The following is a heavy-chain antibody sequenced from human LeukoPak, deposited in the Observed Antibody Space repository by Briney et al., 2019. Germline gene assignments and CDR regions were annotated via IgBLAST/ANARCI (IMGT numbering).Heavy chain of an antibody. CDR2: ISDSGGSA. V-gene: IGHV3-23*01. Sequence: SCKASGYTFSNYAMSWVRQAPGKGLEWVSSISDSGGSAYYADSVKGRFTISRDNSKNTLYLQMNSLRGEDTAVYYCAKGGQWLALSYWGQGTLVTVSS. J-gene: IGHJ4*02. CDR3: AKGGQWLALSY. CDR1: GYTFSNYA. D-gene: IGHD6-19*01.